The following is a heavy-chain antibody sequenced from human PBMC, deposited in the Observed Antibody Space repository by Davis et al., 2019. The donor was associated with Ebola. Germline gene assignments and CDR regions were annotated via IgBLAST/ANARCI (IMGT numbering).Heavy chain of an antibody. CDR3: ARGADTTMVLYYFDY. Sequence: GGSLRLSCAASGFTLTGYTMNWLRQAPGQGLEWVASISSSGNYIFYADSVKGRFTIPRDNARNSLSLQMSSLGAEEPAVYYCARGADTTMVLYYFDYWGQGALVTVSS. CDR2: ISSSGNYI. V-gene: IGHV3-21*01. D-gene: IGHD5-18*01. J-gene: IGHJ4*02. CDR1: GFTLTGYT.